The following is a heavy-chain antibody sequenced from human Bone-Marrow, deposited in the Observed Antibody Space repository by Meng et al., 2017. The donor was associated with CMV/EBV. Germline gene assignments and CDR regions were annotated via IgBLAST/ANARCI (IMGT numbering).Heavy chain of an antibody. CDR1: GFTFSSYS. CDR3: ARAPEYYDFWSGDYPGRVLYYYYGMDV. Sequence: GESLKISCAASGFTFSSYSMNWVRQAPGKGLEWVSSISSSSSYIYYADSVKGRFTISRDNAKNSLYLQMNSLRAEDTAVYYCARAPEYYDFWSGDYPGRVLYYYYGMDVWGQGTTITVSS. J-gene: IGHJ6*02. D-gene: IGHD3-3*01. V-gene: IGHV3-21*01. CDR2: ISSSSSYI.